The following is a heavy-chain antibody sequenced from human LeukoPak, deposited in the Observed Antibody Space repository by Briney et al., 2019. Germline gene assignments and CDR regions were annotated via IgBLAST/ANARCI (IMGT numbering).Heavy chain of an antibody. J-gene: IGHJ4*02. CDR3: ARGAFSSSWLNFDY. Sequence: GGSLRLSCAASGFTFSSYAMSWVRQAPGKGLEWVSAISGSSSYIYYADSVKGRFTISIDNAKNSLYLQMNSLRDDDTAVYYCARGAFSSSWLNFDYWGQGILVTVSS. D-gene: IGHD6-13*01. V-gene: IGHV3-21*01. CDR1: GFTFSSYA. CDR2: ISGSSSYI.